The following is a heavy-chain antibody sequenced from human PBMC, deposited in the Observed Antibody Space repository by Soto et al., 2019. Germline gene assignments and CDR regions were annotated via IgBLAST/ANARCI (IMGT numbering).Heavy chain of an antibody. CDR1: GFTFSNYG. CDR2: LSGNGGST. CDR3: ARESSHPY. V-gene: IGHV3-23*01. Sequence: GGSLRLSCAASGFTFSNYGMSWVRQAPGKGLEWVSGLSGNGGSTYYADSVKGRFTISRDNSKNTLYLQMNSLIAEDTAVYYCARESSHPYWGQGILVTVSS. D-gene: IGHD2-2*01. J-gene: IGHJ4*02.